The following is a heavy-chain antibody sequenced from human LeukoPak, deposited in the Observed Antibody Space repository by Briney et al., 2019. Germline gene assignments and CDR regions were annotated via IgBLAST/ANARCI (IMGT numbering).Heavy chain of an antibody. V-gene: IGHV4-34*01. CDR1: GGSFSGYY. CDR2: INHSGST. Sequence: SETLSLTCAVYGGSFSGYYWSWIRQPPGKGLEWIGEINHSGSTNYNPSLKSRVTISVDTSKNQFSLKLSSVTAADTAVHYCARGRFGFWSGYSYYFDYWGQGTLVTVSS. D-gene: IGHD3-3*01. CDR3: ARGRFGFWSGYSYYFDY. J-gene: IGHJ4*02.